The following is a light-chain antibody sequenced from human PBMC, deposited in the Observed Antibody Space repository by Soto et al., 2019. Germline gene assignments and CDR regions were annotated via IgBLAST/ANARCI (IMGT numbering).Light chain of an antibody. V-gene: IGLV2-23*02. J-gene: IGLJ7*01. CDR3: CSYGGSRAV. CDR2: EVT. Sequence: QSALTQPASVSGSPGQSITISCTGTSSDVGSHNLVSWYQQHPGQAPKLMIYEVTKRPLGVSTRFSASKSGNTASLTISGLNAEDEADYYCCSYGGSRAVFGGGTQLTVL. CDR1: SSDVGSHNL.